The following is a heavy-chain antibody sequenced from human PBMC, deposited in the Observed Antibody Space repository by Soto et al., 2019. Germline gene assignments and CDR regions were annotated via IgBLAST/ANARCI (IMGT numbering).Heavy chain of an antibody. J-gene: IGHJ4*02. CDR2: ISAYNGNT. V-gene: IGHV1-18*01. CDR1: GYTFTSYG. CDR3: ARSTRFLEWQSSSTNIDY. Sequence: QVQLVQSGAEVKKPGASVKVSCKASGYTFTSYGISWVRQAPGQGLEWMGWISAYNGNTNYAQKLQGRVTMTTDTSTSTAYMELRSLRSDDTAVYNCARSTRFLEWQSSSTNIDYWGQGTLVTVSS. D-gene: IGHD3-3*01.